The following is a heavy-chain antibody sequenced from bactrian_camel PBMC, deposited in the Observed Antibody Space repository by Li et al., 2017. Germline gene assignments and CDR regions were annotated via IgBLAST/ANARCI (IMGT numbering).Heavy chain of an antibody. Sequence: RLSCVASGFGYGNSFSSYLLAWFRQAPGKGRENIAAIDDDGSTKYDDSVKGRFTISRDNAKNTLYLQLNALKSEDTAMYYCVKDPPATGPRGSWYVDDFNHWGQGTQVTVS. J-gene: IGHJ4*01. CDR1: GFGYGNSFSSYL. D-gene: IGHD6*01. V-gene: IGHV3S10*01. CDR3: VKDPPATGPRGSWYVDDFNH. CDR2: IDDDGST.